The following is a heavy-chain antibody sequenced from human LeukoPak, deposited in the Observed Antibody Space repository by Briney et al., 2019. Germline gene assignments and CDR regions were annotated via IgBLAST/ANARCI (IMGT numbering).Heavy chain of an antibody. CDR1: GGSFSGYY. D-gene: IGHD3-22*01. V-gene: IGHV4-34*01. J-gene: IGHJ4*02. CDR3: ARRDSSGYLYYFDY. CDR2: INHSGST. Sequence: SETLSLTCAVYGGSFSGYYWSWIRQPPGKGLEWIGEINHSGSTNYNPSLKSRVTISVDTSKNQFSLKLSSVTAADTAVYYCARRDSSGYLYYFDYWGQGTLVTVSS.